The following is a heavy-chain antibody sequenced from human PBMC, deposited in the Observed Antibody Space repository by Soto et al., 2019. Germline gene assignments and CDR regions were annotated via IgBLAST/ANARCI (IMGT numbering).Heavy chain of an antibody. CDR2: ISWNSGSI. CDR1: GFTFDDYA. Sequence: LRLSCAASGFTFDDYAMHWVRQAPGKGLEWVSGISWNSGSIGYADSVKGRFTISRDNAKNSLYLQMNSLRAEDTALYYCAKDGPRGGYYDFWSGYYYGMDVWGQGTTVTVSS. V-gene: IGHV3-9*01. CDR3: AKDGPRGGYYDFWSGYYYGMDV. J-gene: IGHJ6*02. D-gene: IGHD3-3*01.